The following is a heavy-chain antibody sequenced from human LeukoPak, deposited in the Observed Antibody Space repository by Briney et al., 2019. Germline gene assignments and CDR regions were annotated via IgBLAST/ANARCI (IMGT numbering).Heavy chain of an antibody. V-gene: IGHV1-8*02. Sequence: GASVKVSCKASGYTFTSYGISWVRQAPAQGLEWMGWMNPGSGDTAYAQKFQGRVTMTRDTSMSTAYMELNSLGSEDTAIYYCARGLGDYNTDWFPVSGYWGQGTPVTVSS. CDR2: MNPGSGDT. J-gene: IGHJ4*02. CDR1: GYTFTSYG. D-gene: IGHD3-9*01. CDR3: ARGLGDYNTDWFPVSGY.